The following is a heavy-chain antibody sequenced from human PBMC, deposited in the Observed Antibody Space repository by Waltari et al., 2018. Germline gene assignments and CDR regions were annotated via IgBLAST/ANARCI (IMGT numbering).Heavy chain of an antibody. CDR2: IRSKINNDAT. V-gene: IGHV3-73*02. D-gene: IGHD3-16*01. J-gene: IGHJ4*01. Sequence: EVHLVEFGGGLVQPGGSLNISCAAPRFNFNMSTIHWVRQAPGKGLEWIGRIRSKINNDATAYGASVKDRFSISRDDSRNTAFLEMNSLKTDDSAVYYCAKQKTGGANDFWGQGTLVTVST. CDR1: RFNFNMST. CDR3: AKQKTGGANDF.